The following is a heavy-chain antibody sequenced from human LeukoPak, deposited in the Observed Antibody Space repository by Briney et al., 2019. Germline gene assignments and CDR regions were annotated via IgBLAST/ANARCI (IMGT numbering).Heavy chain of an antibody. Sequence: SGGSLRLSCAASGFTFSSYAMSWVRQAPGEGLEWVSAISGSGGSTYYADSVKGRFTISRDNSKNTLYLQMNSLRAEDTAVYYCAKPPSIAVAGARAYFDYWGQGTLVTASS. D-gene: IGHD6-19*01. CDR3: AKPPSIAVAGARAYFDY. J-gene: IGHJ4*02. CDR1: GFTFSSYA. CDR2: ISGSGGST. V-gene: IGHV3-23*01.